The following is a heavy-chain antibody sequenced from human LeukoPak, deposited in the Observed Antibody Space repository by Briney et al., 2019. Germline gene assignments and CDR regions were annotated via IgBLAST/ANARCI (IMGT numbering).Heavy chain of an antibody. D-gene: IGHD2-21*02. V-gene: IGHV3-21*04. CDR2: ISSSSSYI. CDR1: GFTFSSYS. CDR3: ARNPVVVTAIYYYYYMDV. J-gene: IGHJ6*03. Sequence: GGSLRLSCAASGFTFSSYSMNWVRQAPGKGLEWVSSISSSSSYIYYADSVKGRFTISRDNAKNSLYLQMNSLRAEDTALYYCARNPVVVTAIYYYYYMDVWGKGTTVTVSS.